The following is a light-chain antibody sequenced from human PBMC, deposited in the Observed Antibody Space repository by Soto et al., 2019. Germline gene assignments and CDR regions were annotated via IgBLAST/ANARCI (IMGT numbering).Light chain of an antibody. V-gene: IGKV1-27*01. CDR3: RKYNNAPWT. CDR1: QGISNY. Sequence: DIQMTQSPSSLSASVRDRVTITCRASQGISNYLAWYQQRPGKAPQLIYSASTLQSGVPSRFSGNGSGTDFTLSISSLQPEDVATYYCRKYNNAPWTFGQGTKVEIK. CDR2: SAS. J-gene: IGKJ1*01.